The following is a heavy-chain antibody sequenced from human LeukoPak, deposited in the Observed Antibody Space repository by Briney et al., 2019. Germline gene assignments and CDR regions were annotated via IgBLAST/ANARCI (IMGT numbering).Heavy chain of an antibody. D-gene: IGHD3-10*01. Sequence: GASVKASCKASGYTFTSYDINWVRQATGQGLEWMGWMNPNSGNTGYAQKFQGRVTMTRNTSISTAYMELSSLRSEDTAVYYCARGLVVRGGNDAFDIWGQGTMVTASS. CDR2: MNPNSGNT. V-gene: IGHV1-8*01. CDR3: ARGLVVRGGNDAFDI. CDR1: GYTFTSYD. J-gene: IGHJ3*02.